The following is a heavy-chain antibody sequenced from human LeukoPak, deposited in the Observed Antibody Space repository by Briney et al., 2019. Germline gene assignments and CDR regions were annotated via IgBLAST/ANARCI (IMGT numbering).Heavy chain of an antibody. Sequence: QTGGSLRLSCAASGFTFSSYAMHWVRQAPGKGLEWVAVISYDGSNKYYADSVKGRFTISRDNSKNTLYLQVNSLRAEDTAVYYCARGLSSGWYRGVDYWGQGTLVTVSS. CDR3: ARGLSSGWYRGVDY. D-gene: IGHD6-19*01. V-gene: IGHV3-30-3*01. CDR1: GFTFSSYA. J-gene: IGHJ4*02. CDR2: ISYDGSNK.